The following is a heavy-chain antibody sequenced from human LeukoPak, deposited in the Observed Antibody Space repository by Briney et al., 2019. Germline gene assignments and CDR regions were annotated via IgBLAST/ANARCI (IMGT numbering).Heavy chain of an antibody. V-gene: IGHV3-33*07. CDR3: AREKYEGSGSHYFALDV. CDR1: GRTIGLYG. D-gene: IGHD3-10*01. J-gene: IGHJ6*02. CDR2: IWFDGSNK. Sequence: PGRSLRLSCEASGRTIGLYGMFWVRQAPGKGLEWVAAIWFDGSNKYYADSVKGRFTISRDNSRNTVLLQMDSLSAEDTAVYYCAREKYEGSGSHYFALDVWGQGTMVSVSS.